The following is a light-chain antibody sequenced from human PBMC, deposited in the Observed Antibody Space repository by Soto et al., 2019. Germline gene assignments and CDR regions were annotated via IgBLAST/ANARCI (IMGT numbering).Light chain of an antibody. CDR3: QVWDSGSDHVV. V-gene: IGLV3-21*02. Sequence: SYELTQPPSVSVAPGQTAMISCVGINLGRESVHWYQQKPGQAPVLVVYDNRDRPSGTPARFSGSNSDNTATLTIHSVEAGDEADYYCQVWDSGSDHVVFGGGTKVTVL. CDR2: DNR. J-gene: IGLJ2*01. CDR1: NLGRES.